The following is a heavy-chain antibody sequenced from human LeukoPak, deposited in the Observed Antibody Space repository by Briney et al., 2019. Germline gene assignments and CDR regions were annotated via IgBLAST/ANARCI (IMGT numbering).Heavy chain of an antibody. CDR3: AKNDRYSSSPRYYFDD. J-gene: IGHJ4*02. CDR1: GFIFSNYA. D-gene: IGHD6-13*01. CDR2: ISGSGGGT. V-gene: IGHV3-23*01. Sequence: GGSLRLSCAASGFIFSNYAMSWVRQAPGKGLEWISTISGSGGGTYYADSVKGRFTISRANSKNTVSLQTDSLRVDDTAVYYCAKNDRYSSSPRYYFDDWGQGTLVTVSS.